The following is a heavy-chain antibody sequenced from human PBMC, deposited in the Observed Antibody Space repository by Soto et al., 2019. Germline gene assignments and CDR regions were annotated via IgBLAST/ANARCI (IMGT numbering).Heavy chain of an antibody. Sequence: SGPTLVNPRQTLTLTCTFSGFSLTTSGVGVGWIRQSPGKAPEWLALIYWDDDKRYSPSLKSRLTITKDTSKNQVVLTMADLDPADTATYYCAHRVLRTVFGLVTTTAIYFDFWGQGTPVTSPQ. J-gene: IGHJ4*02. CDR3: AHRVLRTVFGLVTTTAIYFDF. V-gene: IGHV2-5*02. D-gene: IGHD3-3*01. CDR1: GFSLTTSGVG. CDR2: IYWDDDK.